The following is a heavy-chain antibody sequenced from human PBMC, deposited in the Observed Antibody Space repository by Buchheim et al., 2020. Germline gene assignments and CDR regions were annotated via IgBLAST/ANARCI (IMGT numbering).Heavy chain of an antibody. CDR2: ISGTDSST. J-gene: IGHJ4*02. V-gene: IGHV3-23*01. D-gene: IGHD2-2*01. CDR1: GFTFSNYP. Sequence: EVQLLESGGGLVQPGGSLRLSCAASGFTFSNYPMIWVRQAPGKGLEWVSAISGTDSSTYYADSVKGRFTISRDSSKNTLFFQMNGLRADDTAVYYCAKAGNPAKYWCTSTSCATIDHWGQGTL. CDR3: AKAGNPAKYWCTSTSCATIDH.